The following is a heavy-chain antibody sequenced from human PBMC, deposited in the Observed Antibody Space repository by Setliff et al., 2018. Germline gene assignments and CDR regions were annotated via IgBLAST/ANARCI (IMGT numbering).Heavy chain of an antibody. D-gene: IGHD2-15*01. CDR3: ARENGYCSGGACYFMFDY. V-gene: IGHV4-59*11. CDR2: IHFSGTT. Sequence: SETLSLTCTVSAGSSSSHYWSWIRQPPGKGLEWIGYIHFSGTTNYNPSLKSRVTLSLDTSKNQFSLELSSVTAADTVMYYCARENGYCSGGACYFMFDYWGQGTLVTVSS. J-gene: IGHJ4*02. CDR1: AGSSSSHY.